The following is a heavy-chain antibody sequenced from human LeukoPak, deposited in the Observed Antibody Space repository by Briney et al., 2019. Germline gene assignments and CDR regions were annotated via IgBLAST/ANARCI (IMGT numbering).Heavy chain of an antibody. CDR2: MYWDDDK. J-gene: IGHJ2*01. Sequence: SGPALVKPTQTLTLTCTFSGFSVNTNGVGVGWIRQPPGKALEWLALMYWDDDKRYSPSLKSRLTITEDIAKNQVVLIMTNMDPGDTATYYCARPSNSMVRGVTGYFDLWGRGTLVTVSS. CDR3: ARPSNSMVRGVTGYFDL. CDR1: GFSVNTNGVG. V-gene: IGHV2-5*02. D-gene: IGHD3-10*01.